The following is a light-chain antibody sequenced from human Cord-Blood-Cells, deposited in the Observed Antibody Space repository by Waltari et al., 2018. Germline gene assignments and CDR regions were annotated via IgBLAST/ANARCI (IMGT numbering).Light chain of an antibody. CDR1: QSVLYSSNNKNY. Sequence: DIYMTQSSASLAVSLGERAIINCKFSQSVLYSSNNKNYLAWYQQKPGQPPKLLIYWASTRESGVPDRFSGSGSGTDFTLTISSLQAEDVAVYYCQQYYSTPLTFGGGTKVEIK. V-gene: IGKV4-1*01. CDR2: WAS. J-gene: IGKJ4*01. CDR3: QQYYSTPLT.